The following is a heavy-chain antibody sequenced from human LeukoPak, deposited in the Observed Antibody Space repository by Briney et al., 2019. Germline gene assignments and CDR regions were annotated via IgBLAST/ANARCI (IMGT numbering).Heavy chain of an antibody. CDR3: ARNPDYGGTGDAFDI. V-gene: IGHV4-39*07. CDR2: IYYSGSI. CDR1: GGSISSSSYY. D-gene: IGHD4-17*01. J-gene: IGHJ3*02. Sequence: SETLSLTCTVSGGSISSSSYYWGWIRQPPGKGLEWIGSIYYSGSIYYNPSLKSRVTMSVDTSKNQFSLKLSSVTAVDTAVYYCARNPDYGGTGDAFDIWGQGTMVTVSS.